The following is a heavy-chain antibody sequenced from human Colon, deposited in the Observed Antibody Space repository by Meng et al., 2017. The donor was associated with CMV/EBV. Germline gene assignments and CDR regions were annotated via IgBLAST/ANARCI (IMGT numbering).Heavy chain of an antibody. J-gene: IGHJ3*02. V-gene: IGHV1-2*02. CDR3: ARAGFDM. CDR2: INPNSGDT. CDR1: GYTFIGYS. Sequence: QGQRVQSGAEGKKPGASVKVSCKASGYTFIGYSIHWVRQAPGQGLEWMGWINPNSGDTKYAQKFQGRVTMTRDTSISTAYLELSRLRYDDTAVYYCARAGFDMWGQGSMVTVSS.